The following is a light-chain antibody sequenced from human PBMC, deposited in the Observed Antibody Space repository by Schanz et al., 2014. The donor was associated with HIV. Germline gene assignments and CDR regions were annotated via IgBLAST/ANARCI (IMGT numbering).Light chain of an antibody. Sequence: EIVLTQSPGSLSLSPGGRATLSCGASQRLSSSYLAWYQQKRDQPPRLVIYATSTRAAGIPDRFSGTGSGTDFTLTISRLEPEDFAVYYCQQYGSSPPYTFGQGTKLEIK. CDR3: QQYGSSPPYT. CDR2: ATS. V-gene: IGKV3-20*01. CDR1: QRLSSSY. J-gene: IGKJ2*01.